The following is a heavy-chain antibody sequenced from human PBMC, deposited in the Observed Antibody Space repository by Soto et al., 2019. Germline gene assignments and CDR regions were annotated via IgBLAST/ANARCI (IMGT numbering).Heavy chain of an antibody. CDR1: GFTFSNAW. D-gene: IGHD3-9*01. Sequence: GGSLRLSCAASGFTFSNAWMSWVRQAPGKGLEWVGRIKSKTDGGTTDYAAPVKGRFTISRDDSKNTLYLQMNSLKTEDTAVYYCTTASEYYDILTGYWQVYYYYMDVWGKGTTVTVSS. CDR3: TTASEYYDILTGYWQVYYYYMDV. V-gene: IGHV3-15*01. CDR2: IKSKTDGGTT. J-gene: IGHJ6*03.